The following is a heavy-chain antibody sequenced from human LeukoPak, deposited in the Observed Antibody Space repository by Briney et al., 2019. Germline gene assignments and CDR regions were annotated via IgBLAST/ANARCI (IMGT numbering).Heavy chain of an antibody. V-gene: IGHV1-69*13. Sequence: GASVKVSCKASGGTFSSYAISWVRQAPGQGLEWMGGIIPIFGTANYAQKFQGRVTITADESTSTAYMELSSLRSEDTAVYYCAKDRKYSGSSPDAFDIWGQGTMVTVSS. CDR3: AKDRKYSGSSPDAFDI. D-gene: IGHD1-26*01. CDR2: IIPIFGTA. J-gene: IGHJ3*02. CDR1: GGTFSSYA.